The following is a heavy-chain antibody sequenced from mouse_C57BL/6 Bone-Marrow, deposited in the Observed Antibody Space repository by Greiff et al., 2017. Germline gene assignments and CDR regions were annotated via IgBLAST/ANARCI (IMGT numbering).Heavy chain of an antibody. V-gene: IGHV2-2*01. CDR2: IWSGGST. Sequence: QVQLKQSGPGLVQPSQSLSITCTVSGFSLTSYGVHWVRQSPGKGLEWLGVIWSGGSTDYNAAFIYRLGIRKDNSKSQVFFTMNSLQADDTAIYYCAYYGSSDVYAMDYWGQGTSVTVSS. D-gene: IGHD1-1*01. CDR1: GFSLTSYG. J-gene: IGHJ4*01. CDR3: AYYGSSDVYAMDY.